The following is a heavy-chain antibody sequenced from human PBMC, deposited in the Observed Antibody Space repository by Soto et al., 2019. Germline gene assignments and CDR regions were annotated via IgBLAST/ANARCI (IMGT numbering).Heavy chain of an antibody. CDR1: GGSISSGGYY. Sequence: PSETLSLTCTVSGGSISSGGYYWSWIRQHPGKGLEWIGYIYYSGNTYYNPSLKSRVTISVDTSKNQFSLKLSPVTAADTAVYYCARGTPWDYWGQGTLVTVSS. CDR2: IYYSGNT. V-gene: IGHV4-31*03. J-gene: IGHJ4*02. CDR3: ARGTPWDY.